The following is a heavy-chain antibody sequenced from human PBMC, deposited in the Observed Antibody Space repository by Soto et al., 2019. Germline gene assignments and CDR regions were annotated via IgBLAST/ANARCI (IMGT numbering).Heavy chain of an antibody. CDR1: GGTFSSYA. Sequence: QVPLVQSGAEVKKPGSSVTVSCKASGGTFSSYAIHWVRQAPGQGLEWMGGIIPMYGPAKYAQRFQGRVTITADESTTTVYMELPSLTSQATAVYYCARVPSMVRGVIDNGFDPWGHGTLVTVSS. V-gene: IGHV1-69*01. CDR2: IIPMYGPA. J-gene: IGHJ5*02. D-gene: IGHD3-10*01. CDR3: ARVPSMVRGVIDNGFDP.